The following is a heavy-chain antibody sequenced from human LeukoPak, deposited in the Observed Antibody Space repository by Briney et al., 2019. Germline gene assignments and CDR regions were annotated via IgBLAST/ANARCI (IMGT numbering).Heavy chain of an antibody. Sequence: GGSLRLSCAASGFTFDDYAMHWVRQAPGKGLEWVSGISWDSGSIGYADSVKGRFTISRDNAKNSLYLQMNSLRAEDTAVYYCARSYSYGGIHYWGQGTLVTVSS. V-gene: IGHV3-9*01. J-gene: IGHJ4*02. D-gene: IGHD5-18*01. CDR1: GFTFDDYA. CDR3: ARSYSYGGIHY. CDR2: ISWDSGSI.